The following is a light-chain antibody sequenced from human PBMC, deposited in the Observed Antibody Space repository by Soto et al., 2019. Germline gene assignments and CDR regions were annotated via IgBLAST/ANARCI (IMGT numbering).Light chain of an antibody. CDR3: QQTYTTLSIT. CDR1: GGLSRH. V-gene: IGKV1-39*01. CDR2: AAS. J-gene: IGKJ5*01. Sequence: DIQMTQSQSSRFGLLEDGVTITSRQGGGLSRHLNWYQQKPGKAPKLLIYAASSLQNGVPSRFRGGGSGTDFTLTISNLQPEDFATYYCQQTYTTLSITFGQGTRLEIK.